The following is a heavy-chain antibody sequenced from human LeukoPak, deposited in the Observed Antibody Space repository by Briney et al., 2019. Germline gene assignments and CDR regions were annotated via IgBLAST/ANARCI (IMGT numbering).Heavy chain of an antibody. CDR2: INSDGSST. V-gene: IGHV3-74*01. Sequence: GGSPRLSCAASGFTFRSHWMHWVRQAPGKGLVWVSRINSDGSSTSYADSVQGRFTISRDNAKNTLYLQMNSLRAEDTAVYYWARVGYSSIWYVDFWGQGTLVTVSS. CDR1: GFTFRSHW. D-gene: IGHD6-13*01. J-gene: IGHJ4*02. CDR3: ARVGYSSIWYVDF.